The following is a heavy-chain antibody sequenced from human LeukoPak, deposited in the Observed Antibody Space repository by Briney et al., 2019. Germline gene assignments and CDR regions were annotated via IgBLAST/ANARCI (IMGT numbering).Heavy chain of an antibody. Sequence: PSQTLSLTCTVSGGSISSGSYYWSWIRQPAGKGLEWIGRIYTSGSTNYNPSLKSRVTISVDTSKNQFSLKLSSVTAADTAVYYCARVAPTAYYYDRPWYFDLWGRGTLVTVSS. V-gene: IGHV4-61*02. J-gene: IGHJ2*01. D-gene: IGHD3-22*01. CDR3: ARVAPTAYYYDRPWYFDL. CDR1: GGSISSGSYY. CDR2: IYTSGST.